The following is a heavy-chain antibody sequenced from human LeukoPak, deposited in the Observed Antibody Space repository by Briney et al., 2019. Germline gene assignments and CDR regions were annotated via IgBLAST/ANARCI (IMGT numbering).Heavy chain of an antibody. V-gene: IGHV3-7*01. CDR3: ARGFGRP. Sequence: GGSLRLSCAASGFTFSSYWMSWVRQAPGKGLEWVANIKQDGSEKYYVDSVKGRFTKSRDYAKNSLYQHMNSLRAEDTAMYYCARGFGRPWGQGTLVTVSS. D-gene: IGHD3-16*01. CDR1: GFTFSSYW. J-gene: IGHJ5*02. CDR2: IKQDGSEK.